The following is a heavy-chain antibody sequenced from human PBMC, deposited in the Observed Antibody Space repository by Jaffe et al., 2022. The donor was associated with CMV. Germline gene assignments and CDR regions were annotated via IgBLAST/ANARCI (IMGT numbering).Heavy chain of an antibody. CDR2: IYYSGST. J-gene: IGHJ4*02. Sequence: QVQLQESGPGLVKPSETLSLTCTVSGGSISSYYWSWIRQPPGKGLEWIGYIYYSGSTNYNPSLKSRVTISVDTSKNQFSLKLSSVTAADTAVYYCARGKGESYYDFWSGQTGYYFDYWGQGTLVTVSS. D-gene: IGHD3-3*01. V-gene: IGHV4-59*01. CDR1: GGSISSYY. CDR3: ARGKGESYYDFWSGQTGYYFDY.